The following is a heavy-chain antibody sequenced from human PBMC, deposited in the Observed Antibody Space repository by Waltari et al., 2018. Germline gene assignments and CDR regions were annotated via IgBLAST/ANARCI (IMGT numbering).Heavy chain of an antibody. CDR3: ARGLSSTSVGEGPYGMDV. Sequence: QVQLVQSGAEVKKPGSSVKVSCKASGGTFSSYAISWVRQAPGQGLEWMGGTSPIRGTANCAQRFQGRGTITADESTSTAYMELSSLRSEDTAVYYCARGLSSTSVGEGPYGMDVWGQGTTVTVSS. CDR2: TSPIRGTA. V-gene: IGHV1-69*01. J-gene: IGHJ6*02. CDR1: GGTFSSYA. D-gene: IGHD2-2*01.